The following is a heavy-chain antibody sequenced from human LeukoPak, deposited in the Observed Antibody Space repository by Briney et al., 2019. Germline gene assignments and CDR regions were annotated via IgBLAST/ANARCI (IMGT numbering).Heavy chain of an antibody. CDR2: ISSSGSTK. J-gene: IGHJ4*02. V-gene: IGHV3-48*03. CDR1: GFTLSSYE. CDR3: ARGWRWLDF. D-gene: IGHD5-24*01. Sequence: PGGSLRLSCAASGFTLSSYEMNWVRQAPGKGLEWVSYISSSGSTKYYADSVKGRFTISRDNAKNSLYLQMNSLRAEDTAVYYCARGWRWLDFWGQGTLVTVSS.